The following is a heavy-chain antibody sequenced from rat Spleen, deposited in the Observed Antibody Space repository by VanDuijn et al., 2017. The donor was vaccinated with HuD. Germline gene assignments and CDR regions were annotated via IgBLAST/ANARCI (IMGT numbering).Heavy chain of an antibody. CDR2: ISTGGNT. CDR3: ASPGLSFVY. D-gene: IGHD4-1*01. Sequence: QVQVKESGPGLVQPSQTLSLICSVSGFSLTSNGVSWVRQPPGKGLEWIAAISTGGNTYYNSALKSRLSISRDTSKSQVFLKMNSLQTEDTAIYFCASPGLSFVYWGQGTLVTVSS. J-gene: IGHJ3*01. V-gene: IGHV2S12*01. CDR1: GFSLTSNG.